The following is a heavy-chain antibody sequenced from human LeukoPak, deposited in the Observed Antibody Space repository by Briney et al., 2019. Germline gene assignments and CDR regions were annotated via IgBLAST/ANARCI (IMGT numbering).Heavy chain of an antibody. CDR3: AKKLSGSYKGFDY. Sequence: GGSLRLSCAASGFTFSSYAMSWVRQAPGKGLEWVSGISDSGGTVYYADCMKGRFTISRDNSKNSPYLQMNSLRAEDTAVYYCAKKLSGSYKGFDYWGQGTLVTVSS. CDR1: GFTFSSYA. V-gene: IGHV3-23*01. D-gene: IGHD1-26*01. CDR2: ISDSGGTV. J-gene: IGHJ4*02.